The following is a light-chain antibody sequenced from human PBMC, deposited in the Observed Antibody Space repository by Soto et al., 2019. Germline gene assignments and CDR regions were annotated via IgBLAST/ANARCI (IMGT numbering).Light chain of an antibody. CDR1: QGISNY. CDR3: QQLHSYPFT. CDR2: AAS. Sequence: DIPLTQSPSFLSASVGDRVTITCRASQGISNYLAWYQQKSGKAPELLIYAASTLQSGVPSRFSGSGSGTEFTLTISSLQPEDIATYYCQQLHSYPFTFGGGAKVEIK. J-gene: IGKJ4*01. V-gene: IGKV1-9*01.